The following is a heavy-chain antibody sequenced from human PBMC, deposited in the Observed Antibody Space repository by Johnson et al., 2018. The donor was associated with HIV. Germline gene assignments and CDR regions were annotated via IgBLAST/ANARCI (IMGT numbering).Heavy chain of an antibody. CDR1: GFTFDDYG. D-gene: IGHD3-22*01. CDR2: ISWTSGSL. V-gene: IGHV3-9*01. CDR3: AKQGQSSGYYYVYTFDI. J-gene: IGHJ3*02. Sequence: VQLVESGGVVVQPGGSLRLSCAASGFTFDDYGMSWVRQAPGKGLEWVAGISWTSGSLGYADSVQGRFTISRDNAKNALYLQMNSLRAEDTALYYCAKQGQSSGYYYVYTFDIWGQGTMVTVSS.